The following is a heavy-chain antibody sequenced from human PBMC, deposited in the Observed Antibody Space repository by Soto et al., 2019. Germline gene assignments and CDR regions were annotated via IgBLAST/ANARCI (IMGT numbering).Heavy chain of an antibody. CDR3: ARRGPGTYFDY. V-gene: IGHV3-33*08. D-gene: IGHD6-13*01. Sequence: PGGSLKLSCAASGFTFSNYVMHWVRQAPGKGLEWVTLVCGGGTNEYYADSVQGRFTISRDNSKNTLYLQMNSLRAEDTAIYYCARRGPGTYFDYWGQGTLVTVSS. CDR2: VCGGGTNE. J-gene: IGHJ4*02. CDR1: GFTFSNYV.